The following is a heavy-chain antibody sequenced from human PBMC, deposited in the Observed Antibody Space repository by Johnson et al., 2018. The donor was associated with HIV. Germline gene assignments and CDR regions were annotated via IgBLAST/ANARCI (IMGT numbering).Heavy chain of an antibody. CDR1: GFTFDDYG. CDR3: ARAGGYSYGAPYDAFDI. D-gene: IGHD5-18*01. J-gene: IGHJ3*02. CDR2: INWNGGST. V-gene: IGHV3-20*04. Sequence: EVQLVESGGGVVRPGGSLRLSCAASGFTFDDYGMSWVRQGPGKGLEWVASINWNGGSTGYADSVKGRFTISRDNAKNSLYLQMNSLRAEDTALYYCARAGGYSYGAPYDAFDIWGQGTMVTVSS.